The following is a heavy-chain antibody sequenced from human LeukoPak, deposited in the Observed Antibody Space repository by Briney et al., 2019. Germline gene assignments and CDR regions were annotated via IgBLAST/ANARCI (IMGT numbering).Heavy chain of an antibody. CDR3: ARDRGYSMGLHHYGMDV. Sequence: ASVKVSCKASGGTFSSYAISWVRQAPGQGLERMGGIIPIFGTANYAQKFQGRVTITADESTSTAYMELSSLRSEDTAVYYCARDRGYSMGLHHYGMDVWGQGTTVTVSS. CDR2: IIPIFGTA. D-gene: IGHD4-11*01. CDR1: GGTFSSYA. V-gene: IGHV1-69*13. J-gene: IGHJ6*02.